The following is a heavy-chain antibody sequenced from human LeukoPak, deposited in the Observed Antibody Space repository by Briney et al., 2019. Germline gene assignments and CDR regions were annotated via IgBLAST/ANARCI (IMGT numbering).Heavy chain of an antibody. Sequence: GGSLRLSCTATGFRISNFEMNWVRQAPGKGLQWVAYINSGATSEYYADSVKGRFTISRDNAKNSLYLQMNSLGVQDTAIYYCARVICTGGSCFQNDYWGQGTLVTVSS. CDR1: GFRISNFE. J-gene: IGHJ4*02. V-gene: IGHV3-48*03. CDR2: INSGATSE. CDR3: ARVICTGGSCFQNDY. D-gene: IGHD2-8*02.